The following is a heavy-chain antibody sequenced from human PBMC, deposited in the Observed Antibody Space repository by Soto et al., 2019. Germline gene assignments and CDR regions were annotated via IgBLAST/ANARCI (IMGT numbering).Heavy chain of an antibody. CDR2: IHPYNGNT. CDR1: GYTFTSYG. D-gene: IGHD2-21*02. V-gene: IGHV1-18*01. J-gene: IGHJ3*02. Sequence: QVQLVQSGAEVKKPGASVKVSCKASGYTFTSYGISWVRQAPGQGLEWMGWIHPYNGNTKYAQKLQGRVSMTTDPSTCTAYVEVRRLTSDDTAVYYCARARVVVTAIPAFDIWGQGRMVTVSS. CDR3: ARARVVVTAIPAFDI.